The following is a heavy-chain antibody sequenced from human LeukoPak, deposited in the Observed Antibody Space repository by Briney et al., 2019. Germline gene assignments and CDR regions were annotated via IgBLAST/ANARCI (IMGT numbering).Heavy chain of an antibody. CDR2: ISHSGST. V-gene: IGHV4-34*08. CDR3: AQTGGRYCSSTSCYPGVDY. J-gene: IGHJ4*02. D-gene: IGHD2-2*01. CDR1: GFTFSSYC. Sequence: PGGSLRLSCAASGFTFSSYCMHWIRQPPGKGLEGIGEISHSGSTNYNPSLKSRVTISVDTSKNQFSLKLSSVTASDTAVYCCAQTGGRYCSSTSCYPGVDYWGQGTLVTVSS.